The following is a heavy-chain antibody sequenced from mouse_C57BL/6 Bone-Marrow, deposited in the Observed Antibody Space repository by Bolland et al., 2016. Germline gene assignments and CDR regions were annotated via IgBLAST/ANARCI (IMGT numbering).Heavy chain of an antibody. J-gene: IGHJ3*01. D-gene: IGHD3-2*02. CDR3: ARDQGVWKGFAY. V-gene: IGHV5-16*01. Sequence: DGSSTYYLDSLKSRFIISRDNAKNILYLQMSSLKSEDTATYYCARDQGVWKGFAYWGQGTLV. CDR2: DGSST.